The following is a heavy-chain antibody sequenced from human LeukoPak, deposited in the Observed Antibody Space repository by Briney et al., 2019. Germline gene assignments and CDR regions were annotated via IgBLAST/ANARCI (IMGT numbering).Heavy chain of an antibody. CDR3: AKDPGNDYVWGSY. D-gene: IGHD3-16*01. CDR1: GFTFSSYA. J-gene: IGHJ3*01. CDR2: ISGSGGST. V-gene: IGHV3-23*01. Sequence: PGASLRLSCAASGFTFSSYAMSWVRQARGKGLEWVSAISGSGGSTYYADSVKGRFTISRDNSKNTLYLQMNSLRAEDTAVYYCAKDPGNDYVWGSYWGQGTMVTVSS.